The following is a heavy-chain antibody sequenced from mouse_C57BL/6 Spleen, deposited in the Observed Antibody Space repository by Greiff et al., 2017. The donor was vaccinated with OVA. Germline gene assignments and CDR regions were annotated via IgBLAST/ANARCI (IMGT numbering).Heavy chain of an antibody. CDR3: ASAGLRKGLAY. Sequence: QVQLQQPGAELVRPGSSVKLSCTASGYTFTSYWMDWVKQRPGPGLEWIGNIYPSDSETHYNQKFKDKATLTVDKSSSTAYMPLSSLTSEDSAVYYCASAGLRKGLAYWGQGTLVTVSA. CDR1: GYTFTSYW. V-gene: IGHV1-61*01. D-gene: IGHD2-2*01. J-gene: IGHJ3*01. CDR2: IYPSDSET.